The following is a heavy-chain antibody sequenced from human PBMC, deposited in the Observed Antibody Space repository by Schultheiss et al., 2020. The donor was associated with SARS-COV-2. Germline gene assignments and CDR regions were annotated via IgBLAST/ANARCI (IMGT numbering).Heavy chain of an antibody. D-gene: IGHD4-11*01. CDR3: AKGMTTVIQGDYGMDV. CDR2: ISGSGGST. Sequence: GGSLRLSCAASGFTFSSYDMHWVRQATGKGLEWVSAISGSGGSTYYADSVKGRFTISRDNSKNTLYLQMNSLRAEDTAVYYCAKGMTTVIQGDYGMDVWGQGTTVTVSS. J-gene: IGHJ6*02. V-gene: IGHV3-23*01. CDR1: GFTFSSYD.